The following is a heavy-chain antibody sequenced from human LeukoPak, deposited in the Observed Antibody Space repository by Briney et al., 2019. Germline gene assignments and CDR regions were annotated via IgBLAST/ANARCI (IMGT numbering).Heavy chain of an antibody. CDR3: VRDTGSGWDFDY. J-gene: IGHJ4*02. CDR1: GFTFNAYA. D-gene: IGHD6-19*01. CDR2: VKGDGVTT. V-gene: IGHV3-43*02. Sequence: PGGSHTLSCAASGFTFNAYAIHWVRQAPGKGLEWVSLVKGDGVTTDYANSVKGRFTVSRDNSKNSLYLQMSNLRTEDTALYYCVRDTGSGWDFDYWGQGTMVTLSS.